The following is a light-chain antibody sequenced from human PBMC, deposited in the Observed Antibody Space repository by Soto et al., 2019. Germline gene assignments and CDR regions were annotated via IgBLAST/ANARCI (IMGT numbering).Light chain of an antibody. Sequence: DIQMTQSPSTLSASVGDRVTITCRASQSISSWLAWYQQKPGQAPKLLIYKASILKSGVPSRFSGXXXXXXXXFTISSLQPDDFATYYCQQYNSYPYTFGQGTKQEIK. CDR2: KAS. J-gene: IGKJ2*01. V-gene: IGKV1-5*03. CDR1: QSISSW. CDR3: QQYNSYPYT.